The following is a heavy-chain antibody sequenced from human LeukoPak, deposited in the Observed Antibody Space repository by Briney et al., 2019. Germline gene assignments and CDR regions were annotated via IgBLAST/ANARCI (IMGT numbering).Heavy chain of an antibody. CDR2: IYPGDSHT. V-gene: IGHV5-51*01. CDR3: ARPTDSSGLIDY. J-gene: IGHJ4*02. CDR1: GYSFTSYW. D-gene: IGHD3-22*01. Sequence: GESLKISCKGSGYSFTSYWIGWVRQMPGKGLEWMGIIYPGDSHTTYSPSFQGQVTITADKSIGTAYLQWSSLKASDTAMYYCARPTDSSGLIDYWGQGTLVTVSS.